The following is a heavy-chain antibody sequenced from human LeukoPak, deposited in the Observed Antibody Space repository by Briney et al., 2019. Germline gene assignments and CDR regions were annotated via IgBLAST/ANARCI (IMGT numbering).Heavy chain of an antibody. J-gene: IGHJ4*02. CDR1: GFTFSSYS. V-gene: IGHV3-21*01. CDR3: AREGKYYYDSSADY. CDR2: IS. D-gene: IGHD3-22*01. Sequence: PGGSLRLSCAASGFTFSSYSMNWVRQAPGKGLEWVSSISYAGSVKGRFTISRDNAKNSVYLQMNSLRAEDTAVYYCAREGKYYYDSSADYWGQGTLVTVSS.